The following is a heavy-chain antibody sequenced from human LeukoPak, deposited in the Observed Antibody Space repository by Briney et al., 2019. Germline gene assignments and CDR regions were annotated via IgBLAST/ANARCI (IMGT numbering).Heavy chain of an antibody. Sequence: ASVKVSCKASRYTFTSYDIYWVRQATGQGLEWMGWMNPNSGNTGYAQKFQDRVTMTRDTSISTAYMELSSLRSEDTAVYYCARGVSYYFDSWGQGTLVTVSS. D-gene: IGHD1-1*01. J-gene: IGHJ4*02. V-gene: IGHV1-8*01. CDR1: RYTFTSYD. CDR2: MNPNSGNT. CDR3: ARGVSYYFDS.